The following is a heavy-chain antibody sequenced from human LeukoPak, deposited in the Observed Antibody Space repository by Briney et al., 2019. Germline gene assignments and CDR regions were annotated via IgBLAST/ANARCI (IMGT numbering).Heavy chain of an antibody. V-gene: IGHV1-58*02. CDR3: AADPDTTMAFDC. CDR1: GFTFTSSS. CDR2: IVGDSTDT. Sequence: SVTVSCKASGFTFTSSSIQWIRQASGQRLEWIGWIVGDSTDTYYAQRFQERVTIARDMSTSTAYLELSSLRSEDTAVYYCAADPDTTMAFDCWGQGTLVTVSS. J-gene: IGHJ4*02. D-gene: IGHD5-18*01.